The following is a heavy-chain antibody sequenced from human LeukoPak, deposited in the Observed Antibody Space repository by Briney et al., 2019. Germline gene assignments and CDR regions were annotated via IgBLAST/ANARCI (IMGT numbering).Heavy chain of an antibody. D-gene: IGHD3-9*01. CDR3: ARGSSYDILSRYYGMDV. Sequence: GGCLRLSCVASGFTFRSYDMFWVRQPTGKGLEWVSGIGTAGDTNYADSVKGRFTISRENAKNSLYLQMNSLRAGDTAVYYCARGSSYDILSRYYGMDVWGQACTVTVSS. CDR1: GFTFRSYD. CDR2: IGTAGDT. V-gene: IGHV3-13*04. J-gene: IGHJ6*02.